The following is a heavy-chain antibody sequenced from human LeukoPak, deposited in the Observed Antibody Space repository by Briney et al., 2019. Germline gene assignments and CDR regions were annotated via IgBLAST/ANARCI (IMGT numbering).Heavy chain of an antibody. V-gene: IGHV3-33*06. CDR1: GFTFSSYG. CDR3: AKVLFLDWLLAQGGYYFDY. J-gene: IGHJ4*02. CDR2: IWYDGSNK. Sequence: QTGGSLRLSCAASGFTFSSYGMHWVRQAPGKGLEWVAVIWYDGSNKYYADSVKGRFTISRDNSKNTLYLQMNSLRAEDAAVYYCAKVLFLDWLLAQGGYYFDYWGQGTLVTVSS. D-gene: IGHD3/OR15-3a*01.